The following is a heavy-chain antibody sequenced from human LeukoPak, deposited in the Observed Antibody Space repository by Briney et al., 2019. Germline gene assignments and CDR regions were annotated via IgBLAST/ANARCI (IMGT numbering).Heavy chain of an antibody. V-gene: IGHV7-4-1*02. CDR3: ARWDYDSSGYALYYFDY. J-gene: IGHJ4*02. CDR1: GYTFTSYA. CDR2: INTYTGNP. Sequence: ASVKVSCKASGYTFTSYAMNWVRQAPGQGLEWMGWINTYTGNPTYAQGFTGRFVFSLDTSVSTVYLQISSLKAEDTAVYYCARWDYDSSGYALYYFDYWGQGTLVTVSS. D-gene: IGHD3-22*01.